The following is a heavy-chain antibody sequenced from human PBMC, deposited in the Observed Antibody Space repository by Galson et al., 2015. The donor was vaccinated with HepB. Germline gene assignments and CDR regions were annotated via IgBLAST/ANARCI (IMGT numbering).Heavy chain of an antibody. J-gene: IGHJ4*02. Sequence: SVKVSCKASGGTFSSYAISWVRQAPGQGLEWMGGIIPIFGTANYAQKFQGRVTITADESTSTAYMELSSLRSEDTAMYYCARGAVVVVAAYDYWGQGTLVTVSS. CDR2: IIPIFGTA. D-gene: IGHD2-15*01. CDR3: ARGAVVVVAAYDY. CDR1: GGTFSSYA. V-gene: IGHV1-69*13.